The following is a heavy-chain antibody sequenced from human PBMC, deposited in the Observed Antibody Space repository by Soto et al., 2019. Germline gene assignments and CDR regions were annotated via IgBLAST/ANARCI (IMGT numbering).Heavy chain of an antibody. J-gene: IGHJ6*02. V-gene: IGHV1-18*01. CDR2: ISGYNGDT. Sequence: QGQLVQSGAEVKKPGASVKVSCKASGYTFTRYGISWVRQAPGQGLEWMGWISGYNGDTNYAQKFQGRVTMTVDTSTTTAFMELTSLTSLDRAVYYCAKNGQPPYYYYGMDVWGQGTTVTVSS. D-gene: IGHD2-8*01. CDR1: GYTFTRYG. CDR3: AKNGQPPYYYYGMDV.